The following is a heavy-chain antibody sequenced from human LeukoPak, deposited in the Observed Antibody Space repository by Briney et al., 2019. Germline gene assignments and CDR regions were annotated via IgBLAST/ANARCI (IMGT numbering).Heavy chain of an antibody. V-gene: IGHV3-23*01. J-gene: IGHJ4*02. CDR2: IVGSGANT. CDR3: AKWGDYDVLTGYYDPDN. CDR1: GFIFSNYA. D-gene: IGHD3-9*01. Sequence: GPSLRLSCAASGFIFSNYAMSWARQAPGKGLEWVSAIVGSGANTYYADSVKGRLTISRDNPRNTLYLQMNSLRAEDTAVYYCAKWGDYDVLTGYYDPDNWGQGTLVTVSS.